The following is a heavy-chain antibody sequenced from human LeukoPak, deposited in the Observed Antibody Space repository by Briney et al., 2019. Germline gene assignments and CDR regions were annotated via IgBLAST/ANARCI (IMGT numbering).Heavy chain of an antibody. Sequence: ASVKVSCKASGYTFTSYGISWVRQAPGQGLEWMGWSSAHNGNANYAQKLQGRVTMTTDTSTTTVYMELSTLRSEDTAIYYCARGYCSGGGCSVLDAFDGWGQGTMVTVSS. D-gene: IGHD2-15*01. CDR2: SSAHNGNA. CDR3: ARGYCSGGGCSVLDAFDG. J-gene: IGHJ3*01. CDR1: GYTFTSYG. V-gene: IGHV1-18*01.